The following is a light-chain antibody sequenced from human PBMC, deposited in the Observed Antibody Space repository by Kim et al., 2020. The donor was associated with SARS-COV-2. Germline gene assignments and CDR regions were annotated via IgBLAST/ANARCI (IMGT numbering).Light chain of an antibody. CDR2: SKN. Sequence: GQSGSISCSGSSSNIGSNYVYWYQQLPRTAPKRLIYSKNEQPSGVPDRFSGSKSGTSAARAISGLRTEGEADYCCAAWDDSLSGYVFGTGTNVTVL. CDR3: AAWDDSLSGYV. CDR1: SSNIGSNY. V-gene: IGLV1-47*02. J-gene: IGLJ1*01.